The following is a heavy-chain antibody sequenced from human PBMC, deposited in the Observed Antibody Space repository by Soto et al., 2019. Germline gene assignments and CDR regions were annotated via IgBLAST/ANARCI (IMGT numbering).Heavy chain of an antibody. CDR1: EFTFSSCS. Sequence: PGGSLRLSCGVSEFTFSSCSMNWVRQAPGKGLEWLSYICSRSQTIFYADSVKGRFTISRDNAKNSLYLQMNSLRDEDTAVYFCAREDIMGTRSFDYWGQGTLVTVSS. CDR3: AREDIMGTRSFDY. J-gene: IGHJ4*02. CDR2: ICSRSQTI. V-gene: IGHV3-48*02. D-gene: IGHD1-26*01.